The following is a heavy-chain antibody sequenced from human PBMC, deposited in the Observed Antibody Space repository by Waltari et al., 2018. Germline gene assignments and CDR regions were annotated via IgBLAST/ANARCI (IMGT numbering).Heavy chain of an antibody. D-gene: IGHD3-10*01. V-gene: IGHV3-23*01. CDR3: AKARGSGSHSAYYFDY. CDR2: ISRSGGST. J-gene: IGHJ4*02. CDR1: GFTFSTYA. Sequence: EVQLLESGGGLVQPGGSLRLSCAASGFTFSTYAMTWVRQAPGKGLEWVSIISRSGGSTYYADSVKGRFTISRDNSKNTLYLQMNSLRVEDTAVYYCAKARGSGSHSAYYFDYWGQGTLVTVSS.